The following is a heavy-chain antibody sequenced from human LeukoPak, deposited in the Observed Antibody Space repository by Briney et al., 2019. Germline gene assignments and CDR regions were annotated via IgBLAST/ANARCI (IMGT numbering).Heavy chain of an antibody. J-gene: IGHJ5*02. CDR3: AKGLLRFLEWSGFDP. Sequence: GESLKISCAASGFTFSSYGMHWVRQAPGKGLEWVAFIRYDGSNKYYADSVKGRFTISRDNSKNTLYLQMNSLRAEDTAVYYCAKGLLRFLEWSGFDPWGQGTLVTVSS. CDR2: IRYDGSNK. D-gene: IGHD3-3*01. V-gene: IGHV3-30*02. CDR1: GFTFSSYG.